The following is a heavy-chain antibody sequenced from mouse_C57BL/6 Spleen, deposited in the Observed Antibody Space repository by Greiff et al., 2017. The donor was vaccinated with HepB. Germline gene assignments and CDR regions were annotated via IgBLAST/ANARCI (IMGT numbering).Heavy chain of an antibody. CDR1: GFTFTDYY. V-gene: IGHV7-3*01. CDR2: IRTKANGYTT. D-gene: IGHD4-1*01. Sequence: EVKLVESGGGLVQPGGSLSLSCAASGFTFTDYYMSWVRQPPGKALEWLGFIRTKANGYTTEYSASVKGRFTISRDNSQSILYLQMNALRAEDSATYYCARYQMEGNWAWFAYWGQGTLVTVSA. J-gene: IGHJ3*01. CDR3: ARYQMEGNWAWFAY.